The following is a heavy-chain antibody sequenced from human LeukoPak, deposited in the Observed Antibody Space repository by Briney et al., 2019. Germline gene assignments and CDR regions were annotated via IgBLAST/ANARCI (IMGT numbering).Heavy chain of an antibody. CDR3: ARWALGVTIFGVVIIRPADYGMDV. CDR2: IYYREST. D-gene: IGHD3-3*01. CDR1: GRSISSSSYY. Sequence: SETLSLTCTVSGRSISSSSYYWGWIRQPPGKGLEWLGSIYYRESTYYNTSLKSRVTISVGTSKNQFSLKLSSVTAADTAVYYCARWALGVTIFGVVIIRPADYGMDVWGQGTTVTVSS. V-gene: IGHV4-39*01. J-gene: IGHJ6*02.